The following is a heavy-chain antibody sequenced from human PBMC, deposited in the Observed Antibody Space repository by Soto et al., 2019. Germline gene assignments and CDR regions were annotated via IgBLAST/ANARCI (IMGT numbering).Heavy chain of an antibody. J-gene: IGHJ6*02. CDR3: ANYLGDVGSSGWDDYYGMDV. Sequence: PGGSLRLSCAASGFTFSSYGMHWVRQAPGKGLEWVAVISYDGSNKYYADSVKGRFTISRDNSKNTLYLQMNSLRAEDTAVYYCANYLGDVGSSGWDDYYGMDVWGQGTMVTVSS. CDR1: GFTFSSYG. CDR2: ISYDGSNK. V-gene: IGHV3-30*18. D-gene: IGHD6-19*01.